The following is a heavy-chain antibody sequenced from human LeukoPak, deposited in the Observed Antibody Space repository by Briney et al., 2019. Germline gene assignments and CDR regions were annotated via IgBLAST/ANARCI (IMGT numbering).Heavy chain of an antibody. Sequence: GRSLRLSCAASGFTFSSYGMHWVRQAPGKGLEWVAVIWYDGSNKYYADSVKGRFTISRDNSKNTLYLQMNSLRAEDTAVYYCARAMITFGGATTFDYWDQGTLVTVSS. CDR2: IWYDGSNK. CDR3: ARAMITFGGATTFDY. V-gene: IGHV3-33*01. D-gene: IGHD3-16*01. J-gene: IGHJ4*02. CDR1: GFTFSSYG.